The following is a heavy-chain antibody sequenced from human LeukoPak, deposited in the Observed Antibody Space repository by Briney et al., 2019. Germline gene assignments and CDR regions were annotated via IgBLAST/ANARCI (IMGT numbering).Heavy chain of an antibody. J-gene: IGHJ4*02. CDR2: IYHSGST. Sequence: SETLSLTCTVSGYSISSGYYWGWIRPPPGKGLEWIGSIYHSGSTYYNPSLKSRVTISVDTSKNHFSLKLSSVTAADTAVYYCARYSDSSAYYPGAFDYWGQGTLVTVSS. CDR3: ARYSDSSAYYPGAFDY. CDR1: GYSISSGYY. V-gene: IGHV4-38-2*02. D-gene: IGHD3-22*01.